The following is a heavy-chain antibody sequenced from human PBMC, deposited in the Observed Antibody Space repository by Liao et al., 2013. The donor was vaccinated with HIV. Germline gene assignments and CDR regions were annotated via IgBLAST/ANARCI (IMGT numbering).Heavy chain of an antibody. J-gene: IGHJ6*03. Sequence: QVQLQESGPGLVKPSQTLSLTCTVSGGSISSGDYYWSWIRQPPGKGLEWIGYIYYSGSTYYNPSLKSRVTISVDTSKNQFSLKLSSVTAADTAVYYCARAPITMIVVVRPGGGYMDVWGKGTTVTVSS. V-gene: IGHV4-30-4*08. CDR2: IYYSGST. CDR3: ARAPITMIVVVRPGGGYMDV. CDR1: GGSISSGDYY. D-gene: IGHD3-22*01.